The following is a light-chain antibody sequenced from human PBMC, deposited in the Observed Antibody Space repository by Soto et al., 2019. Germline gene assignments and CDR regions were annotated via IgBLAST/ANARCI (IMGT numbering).Light chain of an antibody. CDR1: SSNIGAGYD. V-gene: IGLV1-40*01. CDR2: GTS. Sequence: QSVLTQPPSVSGAPGQRVTISFTGSSSNIGAGYDVHWYQQLPGTAPKLLIFGTSNRPSGVPDRFSGSKSGTSASLAITGLQAEDEADYYCQSSDTSLSGSEVFGGGTKLTVL. J-gene: IGLJ2*01. CDR3: QSSDTSLSGSEV.